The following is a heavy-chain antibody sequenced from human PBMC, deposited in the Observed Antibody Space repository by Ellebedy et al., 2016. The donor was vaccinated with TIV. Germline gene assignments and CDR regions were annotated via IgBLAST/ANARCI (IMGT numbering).Heavy chain of an antibody. Sequence: MPSETLSLTCTVSGGSISSYYWSWIRQPPGKGLEWSGYIYYSGSTNYNPSLKSRVTISVDTSKNQFSLKLSSVTAADTAVYYCARAMWSYYFDYWGQGTLVTVSS. CDR2: IYYSGST. CDR1: GGSISSYY. V-gene: IGHV4-59*01. J-gene: IGHJ4*02. D-gene: IGHD2-21*01. CDR3: ARAMWSYYFDY.